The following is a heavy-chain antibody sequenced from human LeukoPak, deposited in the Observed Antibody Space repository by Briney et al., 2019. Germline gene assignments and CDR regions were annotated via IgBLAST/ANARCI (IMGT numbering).Heavy chain of an antibody. CDR2: IYYSGST. J-gene: IGHJ6*03. V-gene: IGHV4-39*01. D-gene: IGHD3-3*01. Sequence: TSETLSLTCTVSGGSISSSSYYWGWIRQPPGKGLEWIGSIYYSGSTYYNPSLKSRVTISVDTSKNQFSLKLSSVTAADTAVYYCARQYDFWSGYPSRPGYYYYYMDVWGKGTTVTVSS. CDR1: GGSISSSSYY. CDR3: ARQYDFWSGYPSRPGYYYYYMDV.